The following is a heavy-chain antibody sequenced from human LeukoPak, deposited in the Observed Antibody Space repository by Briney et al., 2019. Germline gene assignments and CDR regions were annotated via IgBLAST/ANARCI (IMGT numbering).Heavy chain of an antibody. CDR3: AKAPYCSGGSCYYYYGMDV. CDR1: GFTFSSYA. Sequence: GGSLRLSCAASGFTFSSYAMSWVRQAPGKGLEWVSAISGSGGSTYYADSVKGRFTISRDNSKNTLYLQMNSLRAEDTAVYYCAKAPYCSGGSCYYYYGMDVWGQGSTVTVSS. CDR2: ISGSGGST. V-gene: IGHV3-23*01. J-gene: IGHJ6*02. D-gene: IGHD2-15*01.